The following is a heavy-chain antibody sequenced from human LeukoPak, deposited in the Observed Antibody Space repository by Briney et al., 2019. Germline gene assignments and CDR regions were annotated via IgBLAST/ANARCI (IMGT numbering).Heavy chain of an antibody. CDR3: VKGHCSSTSCYYYYGMDV. CDR2: ISSNGGST. Sequence: GGSLRLSCSASGFTFSRYAMHWVRQAPGKGLEYVSAISSNGGSTYYADSVKGRFTISRDNSKNTLYLQMSSLRAEDTAVYYCVKGHCSSTSCYYYYGMDVWGKGTTVTVSS. J-gene: IGHJ6*04. D-gene: IGHD2-2*01. V-gene: IGHV3-64D*06. CDR1: GFTFSRYA.